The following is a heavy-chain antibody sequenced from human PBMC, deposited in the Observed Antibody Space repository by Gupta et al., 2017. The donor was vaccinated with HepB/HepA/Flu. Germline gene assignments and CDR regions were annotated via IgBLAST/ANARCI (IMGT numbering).Heavy chain of an antibody. CDR2: ISSSSSYI. V-gene: IGHV3-21*01. CDR3: ARNPPYEYSSPKFDY. Sequence: EVQLVESGGGLVKPGGSLRLSCAASGFTFSSYSLNWVRQAPGKGLEWVSSISSSSSYIYYADSVKGRFTISRDNDKNSLYLQMNSLRAEDTAVYYCARNPPYEYSSPKFDYWGQGTLVTVSS. J-gene: IGHJ4*02. D-gene: IGHD6-6*01. CDR1: GFTFSSYS.